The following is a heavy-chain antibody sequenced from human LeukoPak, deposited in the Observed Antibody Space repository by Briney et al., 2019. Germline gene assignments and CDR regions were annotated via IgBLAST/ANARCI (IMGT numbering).Heavy chain of an antibody. CDR2: IYPGDSDT. V-gene: IGHV5-51*01. CDR3: ARGGNYYDSSGYYSMYNWFDP. J-gene: IGHJ5*02. Sequence: GESLEISCKGSGYSFTSYWIGWVRQMPGKGLEWMGIIYPGDSDTRYSPSFQGQVTISADKSISTAYLQWSSLKASDTAMYYCARGGNYYDSSGYYSMYNWFDPWGQGTLVTVSS. CDR1: GYSFTSYW. D-gene: IGHD3-22*01.